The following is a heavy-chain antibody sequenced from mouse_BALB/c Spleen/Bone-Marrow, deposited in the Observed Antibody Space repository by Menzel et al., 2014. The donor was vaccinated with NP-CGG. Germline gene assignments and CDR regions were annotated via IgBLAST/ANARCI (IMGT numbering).Heavy chain of an antibody. Sequence: VQLPQSGAELVKPGASVKLSCTASGFNIKAPYMHWVKQRPEQGLEWIGRIDPANGNTKYDPKFQGKATITADTSSNTAYLQLSSLTFEYSAVHYCARSSHDYGGWDHCGQGTTPTSSS. CDR2: IDPANGNT. V-gene: IGHV14-3*02. CDR1: GFNIKAPY. D-gene: IGHD2-4*01. CDR3: ARSSHDYGGWDH. J-gene: IGHJ2*01.